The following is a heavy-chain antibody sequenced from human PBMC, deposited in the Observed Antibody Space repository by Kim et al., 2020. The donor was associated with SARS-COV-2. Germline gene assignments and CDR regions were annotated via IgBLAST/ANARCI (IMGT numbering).Heavy chain of an antibody. CDR2: ISSSSSYI. Sequence: GGSLRLSCAASGFTFSSYSMNWVRQAPGKGLEWVSSISSSSSYIYYADSVKGRFTISRDNAKNSLYLQMNSLRAEDTAVYYCARDSSSGWFGIFDYWGQGTLVTVSS. CDR3: ARDSSSGWFGIFDY. D-gene: IGHD6-19*01. CDR1: GFTFSSYS. J-gene: IGHJ4*02. V-gene: IGHV3-21*01.